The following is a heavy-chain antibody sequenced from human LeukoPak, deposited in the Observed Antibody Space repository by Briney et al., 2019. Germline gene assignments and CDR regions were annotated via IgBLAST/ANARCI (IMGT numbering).Heavy chain of an antibody. J-gene: IGHJ4*02. V-gene: IGHV1-69*01. Sequence: ASVKVSCKASGGTFSSYAISWVRQAPGQGLEWMGGIIPIFGTANYAQKFQGRVTITADESTSTAYMELSSLRSEDTAVYYCARGPEGRWLQYFDCWGQGTLVTVSS. D-gene: IGHD5-24*01. CDR1: GGTFSSYA. CDR3: ARGPEGRWLQYFDC. CDR2: IIPIFGTA.